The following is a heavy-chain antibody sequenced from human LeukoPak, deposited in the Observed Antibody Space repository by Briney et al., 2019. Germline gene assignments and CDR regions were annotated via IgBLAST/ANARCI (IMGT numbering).Heavy chain of an antibody. V-gene: IGHV4-61*02. CDR2: IYTSGST. CDR3: ARDSRLGGAFDI. J-gene: IGHJ3*02. D-gene: IGHD1-26*01. CDR1: GGSISSGSYY. Sequence: SETLSLTCTVSGGSISSGSYYWSWIRQPAGTGLEWIGRIYTSGSTNYNPSLKSRVTISVDTSKNQFSLKLSSVTAADTAVYYCARDSRLGGAFDIWGQGTMVTVSS.